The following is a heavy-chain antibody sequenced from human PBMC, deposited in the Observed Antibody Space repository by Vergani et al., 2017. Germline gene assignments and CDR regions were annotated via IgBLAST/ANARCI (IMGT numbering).Heavy chain of an antibody. CDR2: IYYSGST. D-gene: IGHD1-26*01. J-gene: IGHJ6*03. CDR1: GGSISSYY. V-gene: IGHV4-39*01. CDR3: ARGPRVGATNFYYYYYMDV. Sequence: QVQLQQWGAGLLKPSETLSLTCTVSGGSISSYYWGWIRQPPGKGLEWIGSIYYSGSTYYNPSLKSRVTISVDTSKNQFSLKLSSVTAADTAVYYCARGPRVGATNFYYYYYMDVWGKGTTVTVSS.